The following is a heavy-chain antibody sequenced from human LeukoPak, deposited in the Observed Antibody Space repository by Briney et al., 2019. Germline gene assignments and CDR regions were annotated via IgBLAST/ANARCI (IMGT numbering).Heavy chain of an antibody. J-gene: IGHJ3*02. V-gene: IGHV4-34*01. CDR3: ARDTYYYDSSGPDHDAFDI. CDR1: GGSFSGYY. Sequence: SETLSLTCAVYGGSFSGYYWSWIRQPPGKGLEWIGEINHSGSTNYNPSLKSRVTISVDTSKNQFSLKLSSVTAADTAVYYCARDTYYYDSSGPDHDAFDIWGQGTMVTVSS. D-gene: IGHD3-22*01. CDR2: INHSGST.